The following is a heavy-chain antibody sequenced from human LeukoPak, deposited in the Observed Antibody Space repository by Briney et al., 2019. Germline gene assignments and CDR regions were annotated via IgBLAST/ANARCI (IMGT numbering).Heavy chain of an antibody. Sequence: GGSLRLSCAASGFTVSSNYMSWVRQAPGKGLEWVSVIYSGGSTYYADSVKGRFTISRDNSKNTLYLQMNSLRAEDTAVYYCARGPRSYSGSYYYFDYWGQGTLVTVSS. CDR3: ARGPRSYSGSYYYFDY. V-gene: IGHV3-66*01. CDR1: GFTVSSNY. D-gene: IGHD1-26*01. J-gene: IGHJ4*02. CDR2: IYSGGST.